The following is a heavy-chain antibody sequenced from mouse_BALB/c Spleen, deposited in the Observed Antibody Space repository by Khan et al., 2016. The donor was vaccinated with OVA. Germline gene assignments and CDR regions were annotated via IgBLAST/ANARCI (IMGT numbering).Heavy chain of an antibody. Sequence: QVQLKQSGAALAKPGASVKMSCKASGFTFSTYWMHWVRQSPGQGLEWIGYINPTSGYTDYNEKFKDRSTFSADKSSSTAYLQLSRLTSEDSAVDYCTRDRIDYWGQGTTLTVSS. V-gene: IGHV1-7*01. CDR3: TRDRIDY. CDR2: INPTSGYT. J-gene: IGHJ2*01. CDR1: GFTFSTYW.